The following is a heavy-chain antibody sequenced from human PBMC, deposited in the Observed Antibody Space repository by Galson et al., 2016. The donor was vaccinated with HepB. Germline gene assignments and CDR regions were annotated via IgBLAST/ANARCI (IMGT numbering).Heavy chain of an antibody. J-gene: IGHJ5*01. Sequence: ETLSLTCTVSGGAISSSSYSWDWIRQPPGEGPVWIGSVYYSGDTYSNPSLKSRVSISVDTSKKQFPLKLNSVTAADTAVYYCARHRALSYFHDSWGQGILVSVSS. CDR2: VYYSGDT. D-gene: IGHD3-9*01. CDR3: ARHRALSYFHDS. CDR1: GGAISSSSYS. V-gene: IGHV4-39*01.